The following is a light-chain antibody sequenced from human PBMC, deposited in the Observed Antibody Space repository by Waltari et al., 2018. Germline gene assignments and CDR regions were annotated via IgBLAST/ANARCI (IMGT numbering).Light chain of an antibody. CDR2: EVI. V-gene: IGLV2-23*02. J-gene: IGLJ3*02. CDR1: SSNVGFYNL. Sequence: QSALTQPASVSGSPGQSITISCTGTSSNVGFYNLFSLYQQHPDKAPNLLVYEVIERPSGVSSRFSGSKSGNTASLTISGLQAEDEADYYCCSYAGRNIWVFGGGTKVTVL. CDR3: CSYAGRNIWV.